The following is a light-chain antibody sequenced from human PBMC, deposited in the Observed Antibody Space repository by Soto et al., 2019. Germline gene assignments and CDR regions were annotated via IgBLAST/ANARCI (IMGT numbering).Light chain of an antibody. CDR2: DAS. CDR1: QSVSSTH. V-gene: IGKV3-20*01. Sequence: EIVLTQSPGTLSLSPGERATLSCRASQSVSSTHLAWYQQKPGQAPRLLIYDASSRATGIPDRFSGSGSGTAFTLTISRLEPEDFAVYYCQQYGNSPPYTFGQGTKLEIK. J-gene: IGKJ2*01. CDR3: QQYGNSPPYT.